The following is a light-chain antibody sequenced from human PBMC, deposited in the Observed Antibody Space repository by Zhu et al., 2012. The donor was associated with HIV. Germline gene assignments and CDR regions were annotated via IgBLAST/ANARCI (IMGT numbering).Light chain of an antibody. CDR2: STS. V-gene: IGKV3-20*01. CDR1: QSANSNY. Sequence: EIVLTQSPGTLSLSPGESATLSCRASQSANSNYFDWYQKKPGQPPRLLIYSTSTRAIGIPDRFTGSGSGTDFTLVINRLETEDFAIYYCQQHYNLWTFGQGTRLEMK. CDR3: QQHYNLWT. J-gene: IGKJ1*01.